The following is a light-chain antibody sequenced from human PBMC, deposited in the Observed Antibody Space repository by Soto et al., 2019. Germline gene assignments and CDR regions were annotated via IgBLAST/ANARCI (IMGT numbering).Light chain of an antibody. CDR2: GAS. J-gene: IGKJ1*01. Sequence: EIVMTQSPATLSVSPGERATLSCRASQSVSSNLAWYQQKPGQAPRLLIYGASTRATGIPARFSGSGSGTAFTLTNSSLQSEDFAVYYCQQYNNWPPWTVGQGTKVDIK. CDR1: QSVSSN. V-gene: IGKV3-15*01. CDR3: QQYNNWPPWT.